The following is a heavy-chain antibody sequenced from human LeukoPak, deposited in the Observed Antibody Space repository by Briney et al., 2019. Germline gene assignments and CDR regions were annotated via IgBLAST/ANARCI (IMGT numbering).Heavy chain of an antibody. D-gene: IGHD1-26*01. V-gene: IGHV3-74*01. CDR2: INSDGSST. J-gene: IGHJ4*02. CDR1: GFTFGDYA. CDR3: ARVSGTYFFDY. Sequence: GGSLRLSCAASGFTFGDYAMHWVRQAPGKGLVWVSRINSDGSSTSNADSVKGRFTMSRDNAKNTLYLQMNSLRADDTAVYYCARVSGTYFFDYWGQGTLVTVSS.